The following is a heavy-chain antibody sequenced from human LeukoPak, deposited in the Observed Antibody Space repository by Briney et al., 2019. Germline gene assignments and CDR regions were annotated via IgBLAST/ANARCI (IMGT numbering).Heavy chain of an antibody. Sequence: GRSLRLSCAASGFTFSSYAMHWVRQAPGKGLEWVAVISYDGSNKYYADSVKGRFTISRDNSKNTLYLQMNSLRAEDTAVYYCAKIAAAGWGYFDYWGQGTLVTVSS. D-gene: IGHD6-13*01. J-gene: IGHJ4*02. CDR1: GFTFSSYA. CDR2: ISYDGSNK. CDR3: AKIAAAGWGYFDY. V-gene: IGHV3-30-3*02.